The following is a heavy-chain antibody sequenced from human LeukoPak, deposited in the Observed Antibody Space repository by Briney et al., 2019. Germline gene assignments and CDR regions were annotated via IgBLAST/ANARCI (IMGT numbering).Heavy chain of an antibody. CDR1: GFTLSSYW. CDR2: ISGSGSDGST. CDR3: AKYSHDSSGSDDY. D-gene: IGHD3-22*01. Sequence: PGGSLRLSCVASGFTLSSYWMSWVRQAPGKGLEWVSGISGSGSDGSTYYADSVKGRFTISRDNSKNTLYLQMNSLRAEDTAVYYCAKYSHDSSGSDDYGGQGTLVTVSS. J-gene: IGHJ4*02. V-gene: IGHV3-23*01.